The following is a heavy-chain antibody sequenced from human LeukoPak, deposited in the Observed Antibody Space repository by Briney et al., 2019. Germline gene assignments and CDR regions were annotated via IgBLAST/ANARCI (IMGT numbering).Heavy chain of an antibody. D-gene: IGHD6-19*01. CDR1: GYTLTELS. J-gene: IGHJ4*02. Sequence: ASVKVSCKVSGYTLTELSMHWVRQAPGKGLEWMGGFDPEDGETIYAQKFQGRVTMTEDTSTDTAYMELSSLRSEDTAVYYCATKSGWLVGFDYWGQGTLVTVSS. V-gene: IGHV1-24*01. CDR3: ATKSGWLVGFDY. CDR2: FDPEDGET.